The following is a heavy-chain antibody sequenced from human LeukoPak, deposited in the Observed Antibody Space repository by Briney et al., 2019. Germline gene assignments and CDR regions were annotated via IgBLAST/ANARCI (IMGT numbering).Heavy chain of an antibody. CDR1: GGSISSYY. J-gene: IGHJ4*02. CDR2: IYYAGST. Sequence: PSETLSLTCGVSGGSISSYYWAWIRQAPGKGLEWIGYIYYAGSTNYNPSLKSRVTMSVDMSRNQFSLRMTSVTAADTAVYYCARGYSSSWFGGSYFNYFDYWGQGTLVTVSS. V-gene: IGHV4-59*01. D-gene: IGHD6-13*01. CDR3: ARGYSSSWFGGSYFNYFDY.